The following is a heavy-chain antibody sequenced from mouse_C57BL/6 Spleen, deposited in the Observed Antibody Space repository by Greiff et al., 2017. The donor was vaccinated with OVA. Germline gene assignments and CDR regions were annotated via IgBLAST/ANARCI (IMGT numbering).Heavy chain of an antibody. CDR2: IDPSDSYT. CDR3: AGLYDGPVAY. CDR1: GYTFTSYW. D-gene: IGHD2-3*01. Sequence: QVQLQQPGAELVMPGASVKLSCKASGYTFTSYWMPWVKQRPGQGLEWIGEIDPSDSYTNYNQKFKGKATLTVDKSSSTAYMQLSSLTSEDSAVYYCAGLYDGPVAYWGQGTLVTVSA. J-gene: IGHJ3*01. V-gene: IGHV1-69*01.